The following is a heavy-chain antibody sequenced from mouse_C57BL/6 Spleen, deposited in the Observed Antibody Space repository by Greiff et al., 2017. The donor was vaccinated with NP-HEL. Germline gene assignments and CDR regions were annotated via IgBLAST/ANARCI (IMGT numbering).Heavy chain of an antibody. CDR2: IDPSDSET. Sequence: VQLQQPGAELVRPGSSVKLSCKASGYTFTSYWMHWVKQRPIQGLEWIGNIDPSDSETHYNPKFKDKATLTVDKSSSTAYMQLSSLTSEDSAVYYCARDSYYYGSSYYAMDDWGQGTSVTVSS. J-gene: IGHJ4*01. CDR3: ARDSYYYGSSYYAMDD. V-gene: IGHV1-52*01. CDR1: GYTFTSYW. D-gene: IGHD1-1*01.